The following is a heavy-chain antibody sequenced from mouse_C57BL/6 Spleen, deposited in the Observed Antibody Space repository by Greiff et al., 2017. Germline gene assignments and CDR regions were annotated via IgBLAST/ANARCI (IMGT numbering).Heavy chain of an antibody. V-gene: IGHV5-4*01. CDR3: ARYCYGSSYGY. CDR1: GFTFSSYA. Sequence: EVQLVESGGGLVKPGGSLKLSCAASGFTFSSYAMSWVRQTPEKRLEWVATISDGGSYTYYPAHVKGRFTISRDNAKNNLYLQMSHLKSEDTAMYYCARYCYGSSYGYWGQGTTLTVSS. J-gene: IGHJ2*01. D-gene: IGHD1-1*01. CDR2: ISDGGSYT.